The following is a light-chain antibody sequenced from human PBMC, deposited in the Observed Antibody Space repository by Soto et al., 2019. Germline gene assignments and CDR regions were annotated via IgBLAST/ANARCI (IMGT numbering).Light chain of an antibody. J-gene: IGLJ2*01. CDR2: EVT. CDR3: TSYTATTTRV. Sequence: QSALTQPASVTGSPGQSVTISCTGTSDDIGGYQYVSWYQHHPGRAPKLLIYEVTNRPSGVSARFFGSKSGNTASLFISGLQAEDEADYYCTSYTATTTRVFGGGTKLTVL. V-gene: IGLV2-14*01. CDR1: SDDIGGYQY.